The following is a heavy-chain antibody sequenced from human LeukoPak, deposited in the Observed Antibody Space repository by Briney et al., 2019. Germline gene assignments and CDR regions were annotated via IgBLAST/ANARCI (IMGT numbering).Heavy chain of an antibody. Sequence: GGSLRLSCAASGFTFSSYSMNWVRQAPGKGLEWVGFIRSKPYGGTADYAASVQGRFTISRDDSTSIAYLQMNSLKTEDTAVYYCTRSNYYDSSTYYYNDFDYWGQGTLVTVSS. CDR1: GFTFSSYS. CDR3: TRSNYYDSSTYYYNDFDY. J-gene: IGHJ4*02. CDR2: IRSKPYGGTA. V-gene: IGHV3-49*04. D-gene: IGHD3-22*01.